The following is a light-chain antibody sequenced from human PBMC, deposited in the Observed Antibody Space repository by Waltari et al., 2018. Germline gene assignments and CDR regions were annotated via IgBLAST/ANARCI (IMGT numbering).Light chain of an antibody. CDR1: QRVSSN. CDR2: GAS. CDR3: QQYNNWPVT. J-gene: IGKJ2*01. V-gene: IGKV3-15*01. Sequence: ETVMTQSPATLSVSPGERATLSCRASQRVSSNLAWYQQKPGQAPRLLIYGASTRATGIPARFSGSGSGTEFTLTISSLQSEDFAAYYCQQYNNWPVTFGQGTKLEIK.